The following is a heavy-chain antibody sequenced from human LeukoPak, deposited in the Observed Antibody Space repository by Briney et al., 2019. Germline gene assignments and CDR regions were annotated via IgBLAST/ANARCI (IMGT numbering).Heavy chain of an antibody. Sequence: SETLSLTCTVSGGSISEYHWTWIRQPPGKGPEWIGHIYYSGRTNYNPSLNSRVTISVDTSRNQFSLMLNSVTAADTAVYYCARQPRRDGYSIFDYWGQGTLVTVSS. V-gene: IGHV4-59*08. CDR1: GGSISEYH. CDR3: ARQPRRDGYSIFDY. D-gene: IGHD5-24*01. J-gene: IGHJ4*02. CDR2: IYYSGRT.